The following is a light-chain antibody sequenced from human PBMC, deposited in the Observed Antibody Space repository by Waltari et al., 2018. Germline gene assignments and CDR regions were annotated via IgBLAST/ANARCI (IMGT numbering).Light chain of an antibody. J-gene: IGKJ5*01. Sequence: DIQMTQSPSTLPASVGDRVTFTCRASESISSWVAWYQQKPGKAPKLLIYKASRLESGVPSRFSGGGSGTEFTLTISSLQPDDFATYYCQQYNTYSPITFGQGTRLEIK. CDR3: QQYNTYSPIT. V-gene: IGKV1-5*03. CDR1: ESISSW. CDR2: KAS.